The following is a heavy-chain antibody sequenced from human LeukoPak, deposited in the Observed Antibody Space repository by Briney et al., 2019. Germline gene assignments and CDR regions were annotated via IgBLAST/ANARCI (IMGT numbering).Heavy chain of an antibody. CDR2: INHSGST. V-gene: IGHV4-34*01. J-gene: IGHJ4*02. Sequence: SETLSLTCAVYGGSFSGHCWSWIRQPPGKGLEWIGEINHSGSTNYNPSLKSRVTISVDTSKNQFSLKLSSVTAADTAVYYCAREVPSRLGVCYWGQGTLVTVSS. CDR3: AREVPSRLGVCY. CDR1: GGSFSGHC. D-gene: IGHD1-26*01.